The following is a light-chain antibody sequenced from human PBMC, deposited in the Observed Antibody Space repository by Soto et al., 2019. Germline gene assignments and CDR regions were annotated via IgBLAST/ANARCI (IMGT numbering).Light chain of an antibody. CDR2: GAY. CDR3: QQYGHSPWT. J-gene: IGKJ1*01. V-gene: IGKV3-20*01. Sequence: EVVLTQSPGTLSLSPGDRATLSCRASQVISGDYLAWYQQKPGQSPRLLMYGAYTRATGIPERFSGSGSGTDFTLTINRLEPEDLAVYYYQQYGHSPWTFGQGTKVEI. CDR1: QVISGDY.